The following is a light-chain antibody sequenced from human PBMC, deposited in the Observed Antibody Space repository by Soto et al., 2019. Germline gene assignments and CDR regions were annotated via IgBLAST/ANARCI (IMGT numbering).Light chain of an antibody. V-gene: IGKV1-5*01. J-gene: IGKJ2*01. CDR2: DAS. Sequence: DIQMTQSPSTLSASVGDRVTITCRASQSISSWLAWYQQKPGKAPKLLIYDASSLERGVPSRFSGSGSGTEFTLTISSLQPDDFATYYCQQYNSYGTFGQGTKLEIK. CDR3: QQYNSYGT. CDR1: QSISSW.